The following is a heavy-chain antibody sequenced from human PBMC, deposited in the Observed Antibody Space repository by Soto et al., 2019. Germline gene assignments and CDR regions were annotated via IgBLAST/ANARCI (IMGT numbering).Heavy chain of an antibody. J-gene: IGHJ4*02. CDR3: ARGVSWGHFDH. CDR2: IKYDGSEN. CDR1: GFSFSDYW. D-gene: IGHD7-27*01. V-gene: IGHV3-7*05. Sequence: GGSLRLSCVMSGFSFSDYWVGWVRQAPGKGLEWVASIKYDGSENRYVDSVKGRFTISRDNAKNSLFLQMDSLRVDDTAVYYCARGVSWGHFDHWGQGTLVTVSS.